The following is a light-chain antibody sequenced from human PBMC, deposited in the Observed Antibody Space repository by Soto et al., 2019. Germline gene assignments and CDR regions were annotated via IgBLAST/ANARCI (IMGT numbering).Light chain of an antibody. Sequence: QSLLTQPASVSGSPGQSITISCTGTIYDVGAYHYVSWYQQFPGKAPKLILYEVSNRPSGISNRFSGFRSGSTASLTVSGLQPEDDAHFYCISYTTTGALVFGGATKLTVL. CDR3: ISYTTTGALV. J-gene: IGLJ2*01. V-gene: IGLV2-14*01. CDR2: EVS. CDR1: IYDVGAYHY.